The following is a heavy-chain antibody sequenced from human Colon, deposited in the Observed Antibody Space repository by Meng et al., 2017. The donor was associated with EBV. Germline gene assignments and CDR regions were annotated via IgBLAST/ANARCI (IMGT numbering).Heavy chain of an antibody. J-gene: IGHJ4*02. Sequence: QLPHAGPGLVKPHQPLALTCSIAADCAFSTGADWNWIRQSPSGGVEWLGRTYYRSKWHNDYEVYVKVRIAINPATSTNQFFLQLNSVTPEDTAVYYCARDYGTSRPFEYWGQGILVTVSS. CDR2: TYYRSKWHN. CDR3: ARDYGTSRPFEY. D-gene: IGHD1/OR15-1a*01. V-gene: IGHV6-1*01. CDR1: ADCAFSTGAD.